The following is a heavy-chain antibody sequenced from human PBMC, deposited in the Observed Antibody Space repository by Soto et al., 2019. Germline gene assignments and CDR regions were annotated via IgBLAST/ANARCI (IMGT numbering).Heavy chain of an antibody. Sequence: QVQLVESGGGVVQPGRSLRLSCAASGFTFSSFTMHWVRQAPGKGLEWVAVISYDENNRYYADSVKGRFTISRDNSKNTLYLQMNSLRAEDTAVYYWARSIAVAGTPEFDYWGQGTLVTVSS. D-gene: IGHD6-19*01. CDR3: ARSIAVAGTPEFDY. J-gene: IGHJ4*02. CDR1: GFTFSSFT. V-gene: IGHV3-30-3*01. CDR2: ISYDENNR.